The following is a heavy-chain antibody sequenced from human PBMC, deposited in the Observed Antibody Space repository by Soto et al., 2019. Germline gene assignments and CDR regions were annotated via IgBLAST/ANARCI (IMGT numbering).Heavy chain of an antibody. V-gene: IGHV1-18*01. D-gene: IGHD6-19*01. Sequence: QVQLVQSGAEVKKPGASVKVSCKASGYTFTSYGISWVRQAPGQGLEWMGWISAYNGNTNYAQKLQGRVTMTTDTSTSTVYMELRSLRSDDTAVYYCARVRGIAVAGGYYYGMDVWGQGTTVTVSS. CDR2: ISAYNGNT. J-gene: IGHJ6*02. CDR3: ARVRGIAVAGGYYYGMDV. CDR1: GYTFTSYG.